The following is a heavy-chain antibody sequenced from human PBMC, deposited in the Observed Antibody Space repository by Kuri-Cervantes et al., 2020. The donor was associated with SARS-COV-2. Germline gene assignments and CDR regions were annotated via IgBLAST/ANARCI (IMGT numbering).Heavy chain of an antibody. CDR2: IGPSGTTK. CDR1: GFIFSDYY. V-gene: IGHV3-11*04. J-gene: IGHJ4*02. CDR3: ARVLPEPAAAFDY. D-gene: IGHD6-13*01. Sequence: GGSLRLSCTASGFIFSDYYMTWIRQAPGKGLEWVSNIGPSGTTKYYADSVKGRFTISRDNAKNSLYPQMNSLRAEDTAVYYCARVLPEPAAAFDYWGQGTLVTVSS.